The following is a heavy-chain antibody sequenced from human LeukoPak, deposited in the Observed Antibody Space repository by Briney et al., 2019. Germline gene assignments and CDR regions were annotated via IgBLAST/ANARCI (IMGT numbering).Heavy chain of an antibody. CDR1: GYTFTSYG. Sequence: ASVKVSCKASGYTFTSYGISWVRQAPGQGLEWMGWISVHNGNTNYAQKFQGRVTMTRDTSISTAYMELSRLRSDDTAVYYCARQYGDPLENWGQGTLVTVSS. D-gene: IGHD4-17*01. CDR3: ARQYGDPLEN. CDR2: ISVHNGNT. V-gene: IGHV1-18*01. J-gene: IGHJ4*02.